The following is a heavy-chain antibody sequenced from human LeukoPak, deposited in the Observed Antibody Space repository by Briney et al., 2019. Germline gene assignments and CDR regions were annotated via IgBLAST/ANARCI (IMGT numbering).Heavy chain of an antibody. CDR2: ISGSGGST. V-gene: IGHV3-23*01. Sequence: GGCLRLSCEASGFTFSSNAMSWVRQAPGKGLEWVSAISGSGGSTYYADSVKGRFTISRDNSKNTLYLQMNSLRAEDTAVYYCAKVPLAARPDYYYYYMDVWGKGTTVTVSS. CDR3: AKVPLAARPDYYYYYMDV. CDR1: GFTFSSNA. J-gene: IGHJ6*03. D-gene: IGHD6-6*01.